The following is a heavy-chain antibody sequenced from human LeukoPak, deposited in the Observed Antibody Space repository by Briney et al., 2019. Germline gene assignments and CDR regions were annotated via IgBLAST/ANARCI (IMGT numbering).Heavy chain of an antibody. J-gene: IGHJ6*03. Sequence: GGSLRLSCAASGFTFSSYGMHWVRQAPGKGLEWVAVIRYGGSNKYYADSVKGRFTISRDNSKNALYLQMNSLRAEDTAVYYCARGGSSPFIDYYYYMDVWGKGTTVTVSS. CDR1: GFTFSSYG. D-gene: IGHD6-6*01. CDR2: IRYGGSNK. CDR3: ARGGSSPFIDYYYYMDV. V-gene: IGHV3-33*01.